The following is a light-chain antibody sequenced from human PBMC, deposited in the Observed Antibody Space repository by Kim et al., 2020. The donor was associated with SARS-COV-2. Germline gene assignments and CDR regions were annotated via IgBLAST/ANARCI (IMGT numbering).Light chain of an antibody. Sequence: DIQMTQSPSTLSASVGDRVNITCRASQNINSWLAWYQQKPGKAPKLLIYKASSLKSGVPSRFSGSGSGTEFTLTISSLQPDDFATYYCQQFHSDITFGRGTKLEI. V-gene: IGKV1-5*03. CDR2: KAS. CDR1: QNINSW. J-gene: IGKJ4*01. CDR3: QQFHSDIT.